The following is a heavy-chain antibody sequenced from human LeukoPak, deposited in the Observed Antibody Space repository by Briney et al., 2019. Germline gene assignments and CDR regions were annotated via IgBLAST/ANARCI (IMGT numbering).Heavy chain of an antibody. J-gene: IGHJ4*02. D-gene: IGHD7-27*01. CDR1: GGSISSYY. CDR2: IYYSGST. Sequence: SETLSLTCTVSGGSISSYYWSWIRQPPGKGLEWIGYIYYSGSTNYNPSLKSRVTVSVDTSKNQFSLKLSSVTAADTAVYYCAGVGNQNALASWGQGTLVTVSS. CDR3: AGVGNQNALAS. V-gene: IGHV4-59*01.